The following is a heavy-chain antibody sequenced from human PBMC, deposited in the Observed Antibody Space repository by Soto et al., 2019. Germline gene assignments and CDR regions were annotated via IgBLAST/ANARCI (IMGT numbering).Heavy chain of an antibody. CDR3: AMYPVVTATYYYYYGMDV. J-gene: IGHJ6*02. CDR1: GYTFTSYY. D-gene: IGHD2-21*02. CDR2: INPSGGST. Sequence: ASVKGHCKAAGYTFTSYYMHWVRQAHGQGLEWMGIINPSGGSTSYAQKFQGRVTMTRDTSTSTVYMELSSLRSEDTAVYYCAMYPVVTATYYYYYGMDVWGQGTTVTVSS. V-gene: IGHV1-46*01.